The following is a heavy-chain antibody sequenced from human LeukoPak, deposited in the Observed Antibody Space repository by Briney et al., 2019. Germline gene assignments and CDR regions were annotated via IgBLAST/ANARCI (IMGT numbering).Heavy chain of an antibody. D-gene: IGHD3-16*02. CDR2: ISYDGSNK. V-gene: IGHV3-30*18. J-gene: IGHJ4*02. Sequence: QAGGSLRLSCAASGFTFSSYGMHWVRQAPGKGLEWVAVISYDGSNKYYADSVKGRFTISRDNSKNTLYLQMNSLRAEDTAVYYCAKDPGDYVWGSYRYFDYWGQGTLVTVSS. CDR1: GFTFSSYG. CDR3: AKDPGDYVWGSYRYFDY.